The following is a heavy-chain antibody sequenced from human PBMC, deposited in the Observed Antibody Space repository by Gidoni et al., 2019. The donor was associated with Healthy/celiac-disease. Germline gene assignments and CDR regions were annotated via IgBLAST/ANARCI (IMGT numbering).Heavy chain of an antibody. Sequence: EVQLVESGGGLVQPGGSLRLYCSASGFTFSSYAMHWVRQAPGKGLEYVSAISSNGGSTYYADSVKGRFTISRDNSKNTLDLQMSSLRAEDTAVYYCVKGVGRPSNGGLDYWGQGTLVTVSS. CDR1: GFTFSSYA. CDR2: ISSNGGST. D-gene: IGHD1-26*01. CDR3: VKGVGRPSNGGLDY. V-gene: IGHV3-64D*06. J-gene: IGHJ4*02.